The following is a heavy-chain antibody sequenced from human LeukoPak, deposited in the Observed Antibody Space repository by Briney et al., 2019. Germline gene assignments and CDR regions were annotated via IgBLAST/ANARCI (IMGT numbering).Heavy chain of an antibody. Sequence: GGSLRLSCAASGFTFSNYNMNWVRQAPGKGLEWVAFIRYVGNNKYYADSLKGRFTISRDNAKNTVYLQMNSLSIEDTALYYCTQDYLHWFDPWGQGTLVTVSS. D-gene: IGHD3-16*02. CDR2: IRYVGNNK. CDR1: GFTFSNYN. V-gene: IGHV3-30*02. J-gene: IGHJ5*02. CDR3: TQDYLHWFDP.